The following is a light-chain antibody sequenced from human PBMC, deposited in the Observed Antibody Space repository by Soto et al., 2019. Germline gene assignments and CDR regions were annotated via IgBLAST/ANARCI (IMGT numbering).Light chain of an antibody. Sequence: EIVLTQSPGTVSLSPGERVTLSCRASQSVSSNYLGWFQQKPGRAPRLLIYGVSSRANGIPDRFSASGSGTDFTLTISRLEPEDFAVYYCHHYPRSSWTFGQGTKVEVK. CDR3: HHYPRSSWT. V-gene: IGKV3-20*01. J-gene: IGKJ1*01. CDR1: QSVSSNY. CDR2: GVS.